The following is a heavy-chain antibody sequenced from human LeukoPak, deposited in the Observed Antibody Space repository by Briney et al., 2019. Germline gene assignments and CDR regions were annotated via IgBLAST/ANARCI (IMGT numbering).Heavy chain of an antibody. D-gene: IGHD3-22*01. Sequence: PGGSLRLSCAASGFTFSGYAMSWVRQAPGKGLEWVSAISGSGGSTYYADSVKGRFTISRDNSKNTLYLQMNSLRAEDTAVYYCAKLDDSSGYLVGYFDYWGQGTLVTVSS. J-gene: IGHJ4*02. V-gene: IGHV3-23*01. CDR3: AKLDDSSGYLVGYFDY. CDR2: ISGSGGST. CDR1: GFTFSGYA.